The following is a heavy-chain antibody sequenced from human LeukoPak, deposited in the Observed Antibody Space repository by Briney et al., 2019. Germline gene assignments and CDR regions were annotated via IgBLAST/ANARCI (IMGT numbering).Heavy chain of an antibody. V-gene: IGHV1-46*01. CDR1: GYTFTSYY. CDR2: INPSGGST. Sequence: ASVKVSCKASGYTFTSYYMHWVRQAPGQGLEWMGIINPSGGSTSYAQKFQGRVTMTRDTSTSTVYMELSSLRSEDTAVYYCARELINGGNEGAPHYWGQGTLVTVSS. J-gene: IGHJ4*02. D-gene: IGHD4-23*01. CDR3: ARELINGGNEGAPHY.